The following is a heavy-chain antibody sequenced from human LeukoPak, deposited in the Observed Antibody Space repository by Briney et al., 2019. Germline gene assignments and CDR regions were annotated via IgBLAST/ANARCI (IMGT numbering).Heavy chain of an antibody. Sequence: SETLSLTCTVSGGSISSYYWNWIRQPPGKGLEWIGYIYYSGSTNYNPSLKSRVTISVDTSKNQFSLKLSSVTAADTAVYYCASTSRHYDILTGYYNVNYFDYWGQGTLVTVSS. J-gene: IGHJ4*02. D-gene: IGHD3-9*01. CDR1: GGSISSYY. CDR3: ASTSRHYDILTGYYNVNYFDY. CDR2: IYYSGST. V-gene: IGHV4-59*08.